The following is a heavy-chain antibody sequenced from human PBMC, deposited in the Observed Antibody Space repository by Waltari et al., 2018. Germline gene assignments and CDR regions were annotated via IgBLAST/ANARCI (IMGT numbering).Heavy chain of an antibody. CDR2: MNPNSGNT. CDR3: ARVLDYGDPYYFDY. Sequence: QVQLVQSGAEVKKPGASVKVSCKASGYTFTSYDINWVRQATGQGLEWMGWMNPNSGNTCYAQKFQGRVTITRNTSISTAYMELSSLRSEDTAVYYCARVLDYGDPYYFDYWGQGTLVTVSS. CDR1: GYTFTSYD. V-gene: IGHV1-8*03. J-gene: IGHJ4*02. D-gene: IGHD4-17*01.